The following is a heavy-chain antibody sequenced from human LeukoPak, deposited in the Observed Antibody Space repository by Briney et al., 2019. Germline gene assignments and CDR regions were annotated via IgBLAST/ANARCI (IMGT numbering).Heavy chain of an antibody. V-gene: IGHV4-4*02. CDR1: GGSITSSNW. J-gene: IGHJ3*02. CDR2: IYHSGST. D-gene: IGHD6-19*01. Sequence: SENLSLNCAVSGGSITSSNWWSWVRQPPGKGLEWIGEIYHSGSTNYNPSLKSRVTISADKSKNQFSLKLSSVTAADTAVYYCATVAGDAFDIWGQGTMVTVSS. CDR3: ATVAGDAFDI.